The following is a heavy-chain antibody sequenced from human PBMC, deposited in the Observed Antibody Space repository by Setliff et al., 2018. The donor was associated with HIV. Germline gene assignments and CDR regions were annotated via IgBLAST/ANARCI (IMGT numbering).Heavy chain of an antibody. CDR1: GYTFTGYY. D-gene: IGHD3-9*01. Sequence: ASVKVSCKASGYTFTGYYIHWVRQAPGQGLQWMGRINPNIGSTNYAQNFQGRATMTRDTSVNTAFMELSSLRSDDTAVYYCARDYRTTDILSSGYMDVWGKGTTVTVSS. J-gene: IGHJ6*03. CDR2: INPNIGST. CDR3: ARDYRTTDILSSGYMDV. V-gene: IGHV1-2*06.